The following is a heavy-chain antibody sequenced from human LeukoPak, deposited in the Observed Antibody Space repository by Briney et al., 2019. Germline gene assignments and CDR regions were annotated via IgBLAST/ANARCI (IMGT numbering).Heavy chain of an antibody. CDR3: ARDSLYDDNGYYHYFDY. J-gene: IGHJ4*02. CDR2: IWYDASGQ. Sequence: GGSLRLSCAASGFSFSTYGMHWVRQAPGKGLEWVAMIWYDASGQHYADSVKGRFTISRDTSKNTLYHQMNSLRAEDTAVYFCARDSLYDDNGYYHYFDYWGQGALVTVSS. V-gene: IGHV3-33*01. CDR1: GFSFSTYG. D-gene: IGHD3-22*01.